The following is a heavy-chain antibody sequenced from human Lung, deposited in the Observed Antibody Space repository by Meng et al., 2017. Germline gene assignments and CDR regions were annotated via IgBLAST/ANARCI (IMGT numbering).Heavy chain of an antibody. CDR3: ARESGYFEY. Sequence: VQLVESGGCLVQAGGSLRLSWAASGFTFRSYWMHWVRQAPGKGLVWVSRIRGDGGSIVYADSVKGRFTISRDNAKNTLFLQMNSLRAEDTAVYYCARESGYFEYWGQGILVTVSS. V-gene: IGHV3-74*03. J-gene: IGHJ4*02. CDR1: GFTFRSYW. CDR2: IRGDGGSI.